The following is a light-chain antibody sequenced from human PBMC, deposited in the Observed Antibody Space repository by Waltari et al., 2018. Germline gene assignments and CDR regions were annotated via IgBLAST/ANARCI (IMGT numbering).Light chain of an antibody. V-gene: IGKV1-8*01. J-gene: IGKJ4*01. Sequence: AIRMPQSPSSLSASTGDRVTITFRASQGISSYLAWYQQKPGKAPKLLIYAASTLQSGVPSRFSGSGSGTDFTLTISCLQSEDFATYYCQQYYSYPTFGGGTKVEIK. CDR3: QQYYSYPT. CDR1: QGISSY. CDR2: AAS.